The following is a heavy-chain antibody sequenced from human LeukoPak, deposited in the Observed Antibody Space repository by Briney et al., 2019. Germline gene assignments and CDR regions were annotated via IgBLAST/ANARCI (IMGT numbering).Heavy chain of an antibody. V-gene: IGHV4-34*01. CDR1: GGSFSGYY. CDR3: ARGTRYYGSGLPIFDY. Sequence: SETLSLTCAVYGGSFSGYYWSWIRQPPGTGLEWIGEINHSGSTNYNPSLKRRVTISVDTSKNQFSLKLSSVTAADTAVYYCARGTRYYGSGLPIFDYWGQGTLVTVSS. D-gene: IGHD3-10*01. J-gene: IGHJ4*02. CDR2: INHSGST.